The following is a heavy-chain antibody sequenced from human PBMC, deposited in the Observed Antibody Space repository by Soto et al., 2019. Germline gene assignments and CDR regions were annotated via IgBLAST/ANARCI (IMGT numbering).Heavy chain of an antibody. J-gene: IGHJ4*02. CDR1: GFNCNTQA. V-gene: IGHV3-23*03. CDR2: VDRSGDGT. Sequence: GSLRLSCAASGFNCNTQAMSWVRKATGKGLEWVSVVDRSGDGTYYADSVKGRLTISRDNSENTLYLHMNSLRAEDTGRYYCAKEMFAAAYAATSAFDLWGQGTLVTVSS. CDR3: AKEMFAAAYAATSAFDL. D-gene: IGHD2-8*01.